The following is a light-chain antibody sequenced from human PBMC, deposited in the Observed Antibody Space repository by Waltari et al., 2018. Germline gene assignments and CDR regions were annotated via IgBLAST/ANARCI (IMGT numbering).Light chain of an antibody. J-gene: IGLJ2*01. CDR2: GKN. V-gene: IGLV3-19*01. CDR1: SLRRYY. CDR3: NSRDSSGNHVI. Sequence: SSEPTQDPAVSVALGQTVRITCQGDSLRRYYASWYQQKPGHAPVLVIYGKNNRPSGIPDRFSGSSSGNTASLTITGAQAEDEADYYCNSRDSSGNHVIFGGGTELTVL.